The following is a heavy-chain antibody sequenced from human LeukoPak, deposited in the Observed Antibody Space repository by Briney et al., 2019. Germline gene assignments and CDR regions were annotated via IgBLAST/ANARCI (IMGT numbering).Heavy chain of an antibody. CDR3: ARDSRPSYDSSSGYYYPGDY. Sequence: GASVKVSCKASGYTFTSYYMHWVRRAPGQGLEWMAIINPSGGSTSYAQKFQGRVTMTRDTSTSTVYMELSSLRSEDTAVYYCARDSRPSYDSSSGYYYPGDYWGQGTLVTVSS. J-gene: IGHJ4*02. D-gene: IGHD3-22*01. CDR1: GYTFTSYY. V-gene: IGHV1-46*01. CDR2: INPSGGST.